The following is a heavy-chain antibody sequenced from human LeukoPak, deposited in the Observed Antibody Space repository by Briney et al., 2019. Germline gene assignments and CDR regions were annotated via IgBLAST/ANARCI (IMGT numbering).Heavy chain of an antibody. Sequence: PGGSLRLSCAASGFTFSSNYMSWVRQAPGKGLEWVSVIYSGGSTYYADSVKGRFTISRDNSKNTLYLQMNSLRAEDTAVYYCAKDRGAAAGLLDAFDIWGQGTMVTVSS. CDR3: AKDRGAAAGLLDAFDI. CDR2: IYSGGST. J-gene: IGHJ3*02. CDR1: GFTFSSNY. D-gene: IGHD6-13*01. V-gene: IGHV3-53*05.